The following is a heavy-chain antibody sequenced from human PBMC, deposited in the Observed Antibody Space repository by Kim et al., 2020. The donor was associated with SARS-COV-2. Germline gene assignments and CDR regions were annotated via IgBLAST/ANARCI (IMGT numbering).Heavy chain of an antibody. CDR3: ARDPNSGYYYFDY. Sequence: GGSLRLSCAASGFTFSSYGMHWVRQAPGKGLEWVAVIWYDGSNKFYAESVKGRFTIFRDNSKNTLYLQMNSLRAEDTAVYNCARDPNSGYYYFDYWGQGTLVTVSS. J-gene: IGHJ4*02. V-gene: IGHV3-33*01. CDR2: IWYDGSNK. D-gene: IGHD3-22*01. CDR1: GFTFSSYG.